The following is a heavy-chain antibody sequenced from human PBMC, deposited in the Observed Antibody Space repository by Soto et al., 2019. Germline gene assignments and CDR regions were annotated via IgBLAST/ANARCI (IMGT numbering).Heavy chain of an antibody. CDR1: GGSISSGGYY. V-gene: IGHV4-31*03. CDR3: ARNKKKGNDPTTHGFDY. J-gene: IGHJ4*02. Sequence: QVQLQESGPGLVKPSQTLSLTCTVSGGSISSGGYYWSWIRQHPGKGLEWIGYIYYSGSTYYNPSLKSRVTISVDTSKNQFSLKLSSVTAADTAVYYCARNKKKGNDPTTHGFDYWGQGTLVTVSS. D-gene: IGHD3-10*01. CDR2: IYYSGST.